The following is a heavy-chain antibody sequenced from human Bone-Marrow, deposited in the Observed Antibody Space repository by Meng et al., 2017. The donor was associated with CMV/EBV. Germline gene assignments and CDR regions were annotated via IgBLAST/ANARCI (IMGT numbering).Heavy chain of an antibody. CDR1: GYAFIDYF. Sequence: ASGYAFIDYFMHWVRQAPGQGLEWMGWLNPKSGGTNYAQKFQGWVTMTRDTSIGTAYLELSELKSDDTAVYYCARDLMATSNWEFDYWGQGTLVTVSS. J-gene: IGHJ4*02. CDR3: ARDLMATSNWEFDY. D-gene: IGHD5-24*01. V-gene: IGHV1-2*04. CDR2: LNPKSGGT.